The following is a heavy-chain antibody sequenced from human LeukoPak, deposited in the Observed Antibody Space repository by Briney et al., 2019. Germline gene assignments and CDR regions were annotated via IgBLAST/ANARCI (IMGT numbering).Heavy chain of an antibody. Sequence: SETLSLTCSVSGGSISSSIYYWGWIRQPPGKGLEWIGSIYYSGSTYYNPSLKSRVTISVDTSNNEFSLELSSVTAADTAVYYCARGSWSSSSPNWFDPWGQGTLVTVSS. CDR3: ARGSWSSSSPNWFDP. CDR1: GGSISSSIYY. CDR2: IYYSGST. J-gene: IGHJ5*02. V-gene: IGHV4-39*02. D-gene: IGHD6-6*01.